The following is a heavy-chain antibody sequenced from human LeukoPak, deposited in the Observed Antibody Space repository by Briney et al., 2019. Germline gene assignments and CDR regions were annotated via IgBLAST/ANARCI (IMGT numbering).Heavy chain of an antibody. V-gene: IGHV3-48*03. CDR2: ISSSGSTI. CDR1: GFTFSSYE. J-gene: IGHJ4*02. D-gene: IGHD6-19*01. Sequence: GGSLRLSCAASGFTFSSYEMNWVRQAPGKGLEWVSYISSSGSTIYYADSVKGRFTISRDNAKNSLYLQMNSLRAEDTAVYYCAREASGWAQFDYWGQGTLVTVSS. CDR3: AREASGWAQFDY.